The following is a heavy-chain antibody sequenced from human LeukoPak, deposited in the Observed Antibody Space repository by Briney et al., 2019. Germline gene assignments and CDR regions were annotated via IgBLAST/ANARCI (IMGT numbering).Heavy chain of an antibody. Sequence: ASETLSLTCTVSGGSISISSYYWGWIRQPPGEGLEWIGSMYHSGSTYYNPSLKSRVTTSVDTSKNQFSLELSSVTAADTAVYYCARHRYYNILTDNWFDPWGQGTLVTVSS. J-gene: IGHJ5*02. V-gene: IGHV4-39*01. D-gene: IGHD3-9*01. CDR3: ARHRYYNILTDNWFDP. CDR2: MYHSGST. CDR1: GGSISISSYY.